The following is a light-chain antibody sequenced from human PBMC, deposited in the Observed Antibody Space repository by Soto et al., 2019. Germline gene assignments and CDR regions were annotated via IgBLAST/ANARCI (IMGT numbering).Light chain of an antibody. V-gene: IGLV2-23*01. Sequence: QSALTQPASVSGSPGQSLTISCTGTSSDVGSYNLVSWYQQHPGKAPKLMIYEGSKRPSGVSNRFSGSKSGNTASLTISGLQAEDEADYYCCLYVGSSTYVFGTGTKVTVL. CDR1: SSDVGSYNL. CDR2: EGS. J-gene: IGLJ1*01. CDR3: CLYVGSSTYV.